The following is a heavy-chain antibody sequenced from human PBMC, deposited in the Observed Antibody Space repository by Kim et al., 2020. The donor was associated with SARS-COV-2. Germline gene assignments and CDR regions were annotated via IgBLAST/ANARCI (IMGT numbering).Heavy chain of an antibody. D-gene: IGHD6-13*01. V-gene: IGHV2-70*01. Sequence: SYSQTLKTRLTISKETSKNQVVLTMTNMDTVDKATYYCARFIAAAGPIDYWGQGTLVTVSS. J-gene: IGHJ4*02. CDR3: ARFIAAAGPIDY.